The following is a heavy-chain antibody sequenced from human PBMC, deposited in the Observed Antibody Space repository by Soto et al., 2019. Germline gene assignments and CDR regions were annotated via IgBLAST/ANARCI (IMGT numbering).Heavy chain of an antibody. J-gene: IGHJ4*02. V-gene: IGHV4-4*02. Sequence: QVQLQESGPGLVKPSGTLSLTCTVSGDPISSLNWWSWVRQPPGKGLEWLGQIHHNGNTDYNASLKSRVTISIDKSKNQFSLNLNSVTVADTAVYYCVRVPNYWGQGTLVTVSS. CDR3: VRVPNY. CDR1: GDPISSLNW. CDR2: IHHNGNT.